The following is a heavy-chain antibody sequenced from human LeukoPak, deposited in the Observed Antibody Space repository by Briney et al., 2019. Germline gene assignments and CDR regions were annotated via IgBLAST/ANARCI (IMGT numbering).Heavy chain of an antibody. J-gene: IGHJ4*02. V-gene: IGHV1-18*01. CDR1: GYTFTNYG. D-gene: IGHD6-19*01. Sequence: GASVKVSCKASGYTFTNYGISWVRRAPGQGLEWMGWISPYNGNTRYAQKFQGRVAMTTDTSTTTAYMELRGLRFNDTAVYYCARAGPGSGWYFDYWGQGTLVTVSS. CDR3: ARAGPGSGWYFDY. CDR2: ISPYNGNT.